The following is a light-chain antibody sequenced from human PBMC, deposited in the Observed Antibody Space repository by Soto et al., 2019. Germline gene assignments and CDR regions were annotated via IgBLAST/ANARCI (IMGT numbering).Light chain of an antibody. Sequence: SYELTQPPSVSVSPGQTARITCSGDALPKQYAYWYQQKPGQAPVLVLYKDNERPSGIPERFSGSSSGTTVTLTISGVQAEDEADYYCCSYVASNTFKFGGGTKLTVL. J-gene: IGLJ2*01. CDR3: CSYVASNTFK. CDR1: ALPKQY. CDR2: KDN. V-gene: IGLV3-25*02.